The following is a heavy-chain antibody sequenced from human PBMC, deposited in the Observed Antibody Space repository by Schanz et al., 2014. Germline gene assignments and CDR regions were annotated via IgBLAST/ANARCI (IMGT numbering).Heavy chain of an antibody. J-gene: IGHJ6*02. V-gene: IGHV3-30*18. Sequence: VKLVESGGAVVRPGGSLRLSCAASGFTFSGYGMHWVRQAPGKGLEWVAIISYDGRHKNYADSVKGRFTISRDNSKNTLHLQMNSLRVEDTAVYYCAKDDTQVNGMDVWGQGTTVTVSS. CDR1: GFTFSGYG. CDR2: ISYDGRHK. CDR3: AKDDTQVNGMDV.